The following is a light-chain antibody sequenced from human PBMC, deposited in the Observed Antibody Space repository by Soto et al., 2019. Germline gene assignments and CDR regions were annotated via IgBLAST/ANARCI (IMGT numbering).Light chain of an antibody. J-gene: IGKJ1*01. Sequence: EIVLTQSPATLSLSPGERATLSXRASQSVSSYSAWYQQKPGQAPRLLIYDASNRATGIPARFSGSGSGTDFTLTISSLEPEDFAVYYCQQRSNWPPTFGQGTKVDIK. CDR2: DAS. CDR3: QQRSNWPPT. CDR1: QSVSSY. V-gene: IGKV3-11*01.